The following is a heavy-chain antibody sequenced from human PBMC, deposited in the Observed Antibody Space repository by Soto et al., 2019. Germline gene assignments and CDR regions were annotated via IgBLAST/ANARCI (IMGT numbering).Heavy chain of an antibody. V-gene: IGHV3-33*01. CDR1: GFTFSSYG. J-gene: IGHJ4*02. CDR2: IWYDGSNK. CDR3: AREYYYDSSGHALDY. Sequence: GGSLRLSCAASGFTFSSYGMHWVRQAPGKGLEWVAVIWYDGSNKYYADSVKGRFTISRDNSKNTLYLQMNSLRAEDTAVYYCAREYYYDSSGHALDYWGQGTLVTVSS. D-gene: IGHD3-22*01.